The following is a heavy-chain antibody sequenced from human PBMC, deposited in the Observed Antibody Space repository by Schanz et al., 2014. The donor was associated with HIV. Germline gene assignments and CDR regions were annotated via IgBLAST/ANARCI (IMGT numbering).Heavy chain of an antibody. J-gene: IGHJ2*01. Sequence: QMQLVESGGGVVQPGRSLRLSCAASGFTFSSFGMHWVRQAPGKGLEWVARISPDGDTQHYADSLKGRFTISRDNFKNTLDLQMDSLRPDDTAVYYCAKGYTSSSVFNLWGRGTLVTVSS. V-gene: IGHV3-30*18. CDR2: ISPDGDTQ. CDR1: GFTFSSFG. CDR3: AKGYTSSSVFNL. D-gene: IGHD6-6*01.